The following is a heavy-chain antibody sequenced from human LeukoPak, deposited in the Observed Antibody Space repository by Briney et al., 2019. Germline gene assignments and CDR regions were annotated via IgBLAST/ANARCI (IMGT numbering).Heavy chain of an antibody. V-gene: IGHV1-8*01. Sequence: ASVKVSCKASGYTFTSYDINWVRQAAGQGLEWMGWMNPSSGNTGYSQKFQGRVTMTRSTSIGTAYMELSRLTSEDTAVYYCARRADYYDSSAYYLWGQGTLVTVSP. CDR1: GYTFTSYD. CDR2: MNPSSGNT. CDR3: ARRADYYDSSAYYL. J-gene: IGHJ4*02. D-gene: IGHD3-22*01.